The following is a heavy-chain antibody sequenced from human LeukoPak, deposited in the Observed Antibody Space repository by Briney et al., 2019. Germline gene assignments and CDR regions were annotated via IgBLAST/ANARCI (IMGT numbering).Heavy chain of an antibody. CDR2: IYSGSST. CDR3: AREGVHIYYYDSSGSIDY. CDR1: GFTVSSNY. D-gene: IGHD3-22*01. J-gene: IGHJ4*02. Sequence: PGGSLRLSCAASGFTVSSNYMSWVRQAPGKGLEWVSVIYSGSSTSYADSVKGRFTISRDNAKNTLYLQMNSLRAEDTAVYYCAREGVHIYYYDSSGSIDYWGQGTLVTVSS. V-gene: IGHV3-53*01.